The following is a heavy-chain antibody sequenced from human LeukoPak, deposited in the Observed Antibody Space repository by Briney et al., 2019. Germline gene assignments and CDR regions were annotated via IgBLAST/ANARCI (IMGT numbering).Heavy chain of an antibody. Sequence: GGSLRLSCAASGFTLSSYDMNWVRQAPGKGLEWVSYISSSGSTIYYAHSVKRRFTISRDNAKNSLYLQVNSLRAEDTAVYCCASSRPRYYGSGSYYIVNYGRHLWQKGTRVSVSS. CDR1: GFTLSSYD. CDR2: ISSSGSTI. D-gene: IGHD3-10*01. V-gene: IGHV3-48*03. J-gene: IGHJ6*04. CDR3: ASSRPRYYGSGSYYIVNYGRHL.